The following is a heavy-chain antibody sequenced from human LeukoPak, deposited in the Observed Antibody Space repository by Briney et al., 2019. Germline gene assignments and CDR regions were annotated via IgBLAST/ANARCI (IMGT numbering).Heavy chain of an antibody. J-gene: IGHJ3*02. CDR1: GVSITNGLYF. D-gene: IGHD3-16*01. Sequence: SETLSLTCTVSGVSITNGLYFWNWIRQPAGRGLEWIGRIDSNGDTNYNPSLKSRVTISQDRTRNQFSLKLSSVTAADAAVYYCARKFGRGTFDIWGQGTLVTVSS. CDR3: ARKFGRGTFDI. CDR2: IDSNGDT. V-gene: IGHV4-61*02.